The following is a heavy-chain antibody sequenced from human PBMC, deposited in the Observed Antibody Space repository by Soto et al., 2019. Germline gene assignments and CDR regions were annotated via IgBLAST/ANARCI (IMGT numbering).Heavy chain of an antibody. CDR3: GKERRCSGWFVCDY. J-gene: IGHJ4*02. CDR2: ISGSGNDA. CDR1: GFPFSHYA. V-gene: IGHV3-23*01. D-gene: IGHD6-19*01. Sequence: VQLLESGGGLVQPGGSLRLSCAASGFPFSHYAMSWVRQAQGKGLEWVSAISGSGNDASYADSVRGRFTISRDNSRDTLYLQMNSLRADDTAVYYCGKERRCSGWFVCDYWCQGELVTVSS.